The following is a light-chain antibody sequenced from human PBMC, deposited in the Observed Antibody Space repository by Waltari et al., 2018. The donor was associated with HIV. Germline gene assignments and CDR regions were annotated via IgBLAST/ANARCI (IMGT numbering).Light chain of an antibody. CDR1: SSNTGSTI. V-gene: IGLV1-44*01. Sequence: QSVLPQPPSVSGTPGPNVTISCSGSSSNTGSTIVNWCQQLPAAAPKLLIYTNDQRPSGVPDRFSGSKSGTSASLAISGLQSADEADYYCAAWDDSLNGMFGGGTKLTVL. CDR2: TND. CDR3: AAWDDSLNGM. J-gene: IGLJ3*02.